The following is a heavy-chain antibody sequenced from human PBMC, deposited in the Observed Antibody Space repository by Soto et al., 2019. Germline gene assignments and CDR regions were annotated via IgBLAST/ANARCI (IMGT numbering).Heavy chain of an antibody. CDR1: GFTFSSYS. Sequence: EVQLVESGGGLVQPGGSLRLSCAASGFTFSSYSMNGVRQAPGKGLEWVAYISSATTTIYYADSVKGRFTISRDNAKNSLYLQMNSLRADDTAVYYCARGIAAAGPNLDYCGQVTLVTVSS. J-gene: IGHJ4*02. D-gene: IGHD6-13*01. CDR3: ARGIAAAGPNLDY. CDR2: ISSATTTI. V-gene: IGHV3-48*01.